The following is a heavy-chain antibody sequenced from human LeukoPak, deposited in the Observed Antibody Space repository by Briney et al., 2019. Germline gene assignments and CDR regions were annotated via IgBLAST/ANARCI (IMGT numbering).Heavy chain of an antibody. J-gene: IGHJ4*02. CDR1: GYTFTDYY. CDR3: ARWPGELYYFDY. CDR2: INPNSGGT. Sequence: GASVKVSCKASGYTFTDYYMHWVRQAPGQGLEWMGWINPNSGGTNYAQKFQGRVTMTRDTSISTAYMELSRLRSDDTAVYYCARWPGELYYFDYWGQGTLVTVSS. D-gene: IGHD1-7*01. V-gene: IGHV1-2*02.